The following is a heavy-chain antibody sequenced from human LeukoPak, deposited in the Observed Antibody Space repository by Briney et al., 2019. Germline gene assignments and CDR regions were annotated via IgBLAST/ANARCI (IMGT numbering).Heavy chain of an antibody. D-gene: IGHD1-7*01. CDR3: ARRRLAWNSVEY. Sequence: SETLSLTCTVSGGSISSRTYYWGWIRQPPGKGLEWIGSIYYSGSTYNNPSLKSRVTISVDTSKNPFSLKLSSVTAADTAVYYCARRRLAWNSVEYWGQASQLNVSS. CDR2: IYYSGST. CDR1: GGSISSRTYY. J-gene: IGHJ4*02. V-gene: IGHV4-39*01.